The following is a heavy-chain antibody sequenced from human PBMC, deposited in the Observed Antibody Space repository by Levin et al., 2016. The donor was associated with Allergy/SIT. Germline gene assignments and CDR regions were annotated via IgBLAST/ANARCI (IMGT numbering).Heavy chain of an antibody. J-gene: IGHJ4*02. CDR2: IIPILGIA. CDR3: ARVRKVAAAQKYDY. V-gene: IGHV1-69*02. D-gene: IGHD6-13*01. Sequence: WVRQAPGQGLEWMGRIIPILGIANYAQKFQGRVTITADKSTSTAYMELSSLRSEDTAVYYCARVRKVAAAQKYDYWGQGTLVTVSS.